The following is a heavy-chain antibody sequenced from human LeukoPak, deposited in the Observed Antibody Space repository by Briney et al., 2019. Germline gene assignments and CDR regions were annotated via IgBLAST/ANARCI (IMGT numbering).Heavy chain of an antibody. CDR1: GYTFTSYD. V-gene: IGHV1-8*01. CDR2: MNPNSGNT. D-gene: IGHD3-16*01. J-gene: IGHJ1*01. CDR3: ARYEPLLRFFQH. Sequence: ASVKVSCKASGYTFTSYDINWVRQATGQGLEWMGWMNPNSGNTGYAQKFQGRVTMTRNTSISTAYMELNSLKSEDTAVYYCARYEPLLRFFQHWGQGTLVTVSS.